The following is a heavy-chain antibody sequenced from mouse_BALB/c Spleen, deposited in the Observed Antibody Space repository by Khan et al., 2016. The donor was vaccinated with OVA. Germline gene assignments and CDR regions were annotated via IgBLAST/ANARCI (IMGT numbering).Heavy chain of an antibody. CDR1: GISITSGNYR. J-gene: IGHJ1*01. V-gene: IGHV3-5*02. Sequence: QLEESGPGLVKPSQTVSLTCTVTGISITSGNYRWSWIRQFPGNKLEWIGNIYYSGTVTYNPSLTSRTTITRDTSKNQFFLEMNSLTAEDTATYSSARDYGSRYWFFDVWGEGTTVTVSS. CDR2: IYYSGTV. CDR3: ARDYGSRYWFFDV. D-gene: IGHD1-1*01.